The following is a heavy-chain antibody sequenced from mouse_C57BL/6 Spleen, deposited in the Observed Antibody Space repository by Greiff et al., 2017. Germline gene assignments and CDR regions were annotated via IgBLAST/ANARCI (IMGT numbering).Heavy chain of an antibody. V-gene: IGHV1-78*01. Sequence: VKLVESDAELVKPGASVKISCKVSGYTFTDHTIHWMKQRPEQGLEWIGYIYPRDGSTKYNEKFKGKATLTADKSSSTAYMQLDSLTSEDSAVYFCSRGGSGIYYGTRGYFDVWGTGTTVTVSS. CDR2: IYPRDGST. J-gene: IGHJ1*03. CDR3: SRGGSGIYYGTRGYFDV. D-gene: IGHD2-1*01. CDR1: GYTFTDHT.